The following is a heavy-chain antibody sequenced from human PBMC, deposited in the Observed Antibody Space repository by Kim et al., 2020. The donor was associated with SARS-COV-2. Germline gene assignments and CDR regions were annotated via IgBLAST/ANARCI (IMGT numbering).Heavy chain of an antibody. Sequence: GRVTITADKSTSTAYMELSSLRSEDTAVYYCARDLLYCGGDCYSNAFDIWGQGTMVTVSS. V-gene: IGHV1-69*04. D-gene: IGHD2-21*02. CDR3: ARDLLYCGGDCYSNAFDI. J-gene: IGHJ3*02.